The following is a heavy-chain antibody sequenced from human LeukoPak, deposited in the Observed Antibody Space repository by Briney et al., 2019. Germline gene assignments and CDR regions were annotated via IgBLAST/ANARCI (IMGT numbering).Heavy chain of an antibody. V-gene: IGHV4-59*08. J-gene: IGHJ3*02. D-gene: IGHD5-24*01. Sequence: PSETLSLTCTVSGGSVSDYYWSWIRQSPGKGLEWIGYIYYTGTSYNPSLKSRVTISVDTSKNQFSLKLSSVTAADTAVYYCARPMATSKADAFDIWGQGTMVTVSS. CDR2: IYYTGT. CDR1: GGSVSDYY. CDR3: ARPMATSKADAFDI.